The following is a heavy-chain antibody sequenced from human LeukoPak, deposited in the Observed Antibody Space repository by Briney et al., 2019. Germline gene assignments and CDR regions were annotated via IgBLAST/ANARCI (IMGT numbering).Heavy chain of an antibody. J-gene: IGHJ5*02. D-gene: IGHD3-10*01. CDR1: GGSVSSGSFY. Sequence: SETLSLTCTVSGGSVSSGSFYWSWARQPPGKGLEWIGYIYYSGSTNYNPSLKSRVTISVDTSKNQFSLKLSSVTAADTAVYYCARGHRILVWFGVGNSWFDPWGQGTLVTVSS. V-gene: IGHV4-61*01. CDR2: IYYSGST. CDR3: ARGHRILVWFGVGNSWFDP.